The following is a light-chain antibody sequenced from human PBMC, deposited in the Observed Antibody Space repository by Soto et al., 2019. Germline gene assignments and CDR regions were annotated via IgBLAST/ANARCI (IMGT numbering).Light chain of an antibody. CDR3: QQRSNWPLT. V-gene: IGKV3-11*01. CDR1: QSVSSY. CDR2: DAS. J-gene: IGKJ3*01. Sequence: EIMLTQSPATLSLSPGGRATLSCRASQSVSSYLAWYQHKPGQAPRLLIYDASNRAAGIPARFSGSGSGTDFTLTISSLEPEDFAVYYCQQRSNWPLTFGPGTKVDI.